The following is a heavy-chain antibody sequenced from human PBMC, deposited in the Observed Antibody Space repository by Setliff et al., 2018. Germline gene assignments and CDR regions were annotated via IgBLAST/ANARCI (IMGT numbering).Heavy chain of an antibody. CDR1: GYYIRSGYY. CDR2: IYTSGST. V-gene: IGHV4-38-2*01. Sequence: SETLSLTCVVSGYYIRSGYYWGWIRQHPGKGLEWIGRIYTSGSTNYNPSLKSRITISVDTSKNQFSLKLSSVTAADTAVYYCARGGYSYGLGGFPLDYWGQGTLVTVSS. J-gene: IGHJ4*02. D-gene: IGHD5-18*01. CDR3: ARGGYSYGLGGFPLDY.